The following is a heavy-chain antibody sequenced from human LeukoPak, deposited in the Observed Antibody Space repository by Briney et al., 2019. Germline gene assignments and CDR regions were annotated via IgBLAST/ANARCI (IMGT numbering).Heavy chain of an antibody. Sequence: PGGSLRLSCAASGFTFDDYAMHWVRQAPGKGLEWVSGISWNSGSIDYADSVKGRFTISRDNAKNSLYLQMNSLRAEDMALYYCAKDRYISGWYYFDYWGQGTLVTVS. CDR1: GFTFDDYA. V-gene: IGHV3-9*03. D-gene: IGHD6-19*01. CDR3: AKDRYISGWYYFDY. CDR2: ISWNSGSI. J-gene: IGHJ4*02.